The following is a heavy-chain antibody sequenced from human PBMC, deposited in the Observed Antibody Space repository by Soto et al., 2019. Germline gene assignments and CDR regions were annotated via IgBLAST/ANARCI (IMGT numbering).Heavy chain of an antibody. Sequence: QVQLQESGPGLVKPSETLSLTCTVSGGSISSYYWSWIRQPPGKGLEWIGYIYYSGSTNYNPSPKSRVTISVDTSKNQFSLKLSSVTAADTAVYYCARGKEYSGYDEGFDYWGQGTLVTVSS. V-gene: IGHV4-59*01. J-gene: IGHJ4*02. CDR1: GGSISSYY. CDR3: ARGKEYSGYDEGFDY. D-gene: IGHD5-12*01. CDR2: IYYSGST.